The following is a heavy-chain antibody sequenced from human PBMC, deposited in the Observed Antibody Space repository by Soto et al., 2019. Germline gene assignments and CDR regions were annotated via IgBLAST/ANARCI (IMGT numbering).Heavy chain of an antibody. CDR2: IIPIFGTA. CDR1: GGTFSSYA. V-gene: IGHV1-69*01. J-gene: IGHJ3*02. D-gene: IGHD2-2*02. CDR3: SAPGYCSSTSCYTAFDI. Sequence: QVQLVQSGAEVKKPGSSVKVSCKASGGTFSSYAISWVRQAPGQGLEWMGGIIPIFGTANYAQKFQGRVTITADESTSTAYMELSSLRSEDTAVYYCSAPGYCSSTSCYTAFDIWGQGTMVTVSS.